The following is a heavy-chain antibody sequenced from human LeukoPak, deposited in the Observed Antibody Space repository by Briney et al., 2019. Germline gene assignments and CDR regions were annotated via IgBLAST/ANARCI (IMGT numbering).Heavy chain of an antibody. CDR1: GFTVSSNY. CDR2: ISISGGVT. CDR3: AKDRVVWWN. Sequence: GGSLRLSCAASGFTVSSNYMSWVRQAPGKGLEWVSGISISGGVTYYADSVKGRFTISRDNSKNTLYLQMNSLRAEGTAVYYCAKDRVVWWNWGQGTLVTVSS. J-gene: IGHJ4*02. V-gene: IGHV3-23*01. D-gene: IGHD1-26*01.